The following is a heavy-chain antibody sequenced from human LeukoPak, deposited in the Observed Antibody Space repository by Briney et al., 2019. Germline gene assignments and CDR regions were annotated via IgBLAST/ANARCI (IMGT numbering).Heavy chain of an antibody. CDR3: ARDLRGVVGASFDP. V-gene: IGHV4-34*01. D-gene: IGHD1-26*01. Sequence: SETLSLTCAVYGGSFSGYYWSWIRQPPGKGLEWIGEINHSGSTNYNPSLKSRVTISVDTSKNQFSLKLSSVTAADTAVYYCARDLRGVVGASFDPWGQGTLVTVSS. J-gene: IGHJ5*02. CDR2: INHSGST. CDR1: GGSFSGYY.